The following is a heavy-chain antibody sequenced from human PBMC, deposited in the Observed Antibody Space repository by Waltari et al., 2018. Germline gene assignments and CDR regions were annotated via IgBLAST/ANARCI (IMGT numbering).Heavy chain of an antibody. CDR1: GFTFDDYA. J-gene: IGHJ3*02. Sequence: EVQLVESGGGLVQPGRSLRLSCAASGFTFDDYAMHWVRQAPGKGLEWVSGISWNSGSIGYADSVRGRFTISRDNAKNSLYLKRNGRGAEDMALYYCAKGMGGGWRGGNYPKPDAFDIGGQGTMVTVSS. CDR2: ISWNSGSI. CDR3: AKGMGGGWRGGNYPKPDAFDI. D-gene: IGHD2-21*01. V-gene: IGHV3-9*03.